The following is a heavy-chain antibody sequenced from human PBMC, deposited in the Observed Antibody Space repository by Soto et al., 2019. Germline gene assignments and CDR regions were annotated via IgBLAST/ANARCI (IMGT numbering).Heavy chain of an antibody. Sequence: GGSLRLSCAASGFTFSSYGMHWVRQAPGKGLEWVAVISYDGSNKYYADSVKGRFTISRDNSKNTLYLQMNSLRAEDTAVYYCAKLQAAGYSSSWYETPLYYHYYGMDVWGQGTTVTVSS. V-gene: IGHV3-30*18. D-gene: IGHD6-13*01. CDR3: AKLQAAGYSSSWYETPLYYHYYGMDV. CDR2: ISYDGSNK. CDR1: GFTFSSYG. J-gene: IGHJ6*02.